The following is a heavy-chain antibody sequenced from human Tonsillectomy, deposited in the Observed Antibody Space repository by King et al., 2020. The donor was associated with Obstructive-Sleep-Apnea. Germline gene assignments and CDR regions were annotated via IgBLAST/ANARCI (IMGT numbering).Heavy chain of an antibody. CDR1: GFTVSSNY. CDR3: AKCTYLGSSWYYSDY. V-gene: IGHV3-66*01. Sequence: VQLVESGGGLVQPGGSLRLSCAASGFTVSSNYMTWVRQAPGKELEWGAIIYDTARTYYTDSVKDRFTISRDNSKNTLYLQINSLRAEDTAIYYCAKCTYLGSSWYYSDYWGQGALVTVSS. J-gene: IGHJ4*02. CDR2: IYDTART. D-gene: IGHD6-13*01.